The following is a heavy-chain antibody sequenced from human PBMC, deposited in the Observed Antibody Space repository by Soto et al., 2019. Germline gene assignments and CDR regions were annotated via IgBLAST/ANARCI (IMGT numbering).Heavy chain of an antibody. J-gene: IGHJ4*02. CDR2: IYSGGST. CDR1: GFTVSSNY. D-gene: IGHD3-10*01. CDR3: ARDSLWFGELFHPAYDFGY. Sequence: EVQLVESGGGLVQPGGSLRLSCADSGFTVSSNYMSWVRQAPGKGLEWVSVIYSGGSTYYADSVKGRFTISRDNSKNTLYLQINSLGADDTAVYYCARDSLWFGELFHPAYDFGYCGQGTLVTVSS. V-gene: IGHV3-66*01.